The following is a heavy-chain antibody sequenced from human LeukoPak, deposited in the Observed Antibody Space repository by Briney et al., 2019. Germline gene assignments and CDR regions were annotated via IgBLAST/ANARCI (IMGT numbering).Heavy chain of an antibody. CDR3: ARALRYSDWSSTSEGYFDY. CDR1: GYSFIDSY. V-gene: IGHV1-18*04. D-gene: IGHD3-9*01. CDR2: ISAYNGNT. J-gene: IGHJ4*02. Sequence: ASVKVSCKASGYSFIDSYIHWFRQAPGQGLEWMGWISAYNGNTNYAQKLQGRVTMTTDTSTSTAYMELRSLRSDDTAVYYCARALRYSDWSSTSEGYFDYWGQGTLVTVSS.